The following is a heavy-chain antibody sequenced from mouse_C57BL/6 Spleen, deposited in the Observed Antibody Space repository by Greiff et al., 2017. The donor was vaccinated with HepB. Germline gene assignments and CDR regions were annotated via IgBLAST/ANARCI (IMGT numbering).Heavy chain of an antibody. Sequence: ESGPGLVKPSQSLSLTCSVTGYSITSGYYWNWIRQFPGNKLEWMGYISYDGSNNYNPSLKNRISITRDTSKNQFFLKLNSVTTEDTATYYCARDATVVATGFDYWGQGTTLTVSS. CDR3: ARDATVVATGFDY. D-gene: IGHD1-1*01. V-gene: IGHV3-6*01. CDR1: GYSITSGYY. J-gene: IGHJ2*01. CDR2: ISYDGSN.